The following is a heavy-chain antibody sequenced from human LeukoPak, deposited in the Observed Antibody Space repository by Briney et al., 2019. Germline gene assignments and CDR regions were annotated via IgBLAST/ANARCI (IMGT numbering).Heavy chain of an antibody. CDR3: ARGQKYCSSTSCYNYMDV. V-gene: IGHV1-2*02. CDR2: INPNSGGT. CDR1: GYTFTGYY. Sequence: ASVKVSCKASGYTFTGYYMHWVRQALGQGLEWMGWINPNSGGTNYAQKFQGRVTMTRDTSISTAYMELSRLRSDDTAVYYCARGQKYCSSTSCYNYMDVWGKGTTVTVSS. D-gene: IGHD2-2*02. J-gene: IGHJ6*03.